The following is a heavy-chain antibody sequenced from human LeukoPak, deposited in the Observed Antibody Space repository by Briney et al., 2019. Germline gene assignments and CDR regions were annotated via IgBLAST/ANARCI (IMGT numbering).Heavy chain of an antibody. CDR3: ARVLYCGGDCYSEDY. CDR1: GGSISSSNW. V-gene: IGHV4-4*02. J-gene: IGHJ4*02. CDR2: IYHSGST. D-gene: IGHD2-21*02. Sequence: PSGTLSLTCAVSGGSISSSNWWSWVRQPPGKGLEWIGEIYHSGSTNYNPSLKSRVTISVDKSKNQFSLKLSSVTAADTAVYYCARVLYCGGDCYSEDYWGQGTLVTVSS.